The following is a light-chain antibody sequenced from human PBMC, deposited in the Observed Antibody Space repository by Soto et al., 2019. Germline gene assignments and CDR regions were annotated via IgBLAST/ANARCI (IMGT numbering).Light chain of an antibody. J-gene: IGKJ4*01. CDR2: DAS. CDR1: QSVGYH. V-gene: IGKV3-11*01. Sequence: EIVLTQSPATLSLSPGARATLSCRASQSVGYHLAWYQQKPGQAPRLLIYDASNWATGIPARFSGSGSGTDFTLAISSLEPEDFAVYYCQQRSNWPPVTFGGGTKVDIK. CDR3: QQRSNWPPVT.